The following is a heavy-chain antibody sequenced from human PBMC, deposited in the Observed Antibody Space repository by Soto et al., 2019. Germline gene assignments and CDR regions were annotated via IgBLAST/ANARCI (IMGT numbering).Heavy chain of an antibody. CDR2: ISSNGGST. Sequence: PGGSLRLSCSASGFTFSSYAMHWVRQAPGKGLEYVSAISSNGGSTYYADSVKGRFTISRDNSKNTLYLQMSSLRAEDTAVYYCVKPLLRCIAAAGTNWFDPWGQGTLVTVSS. D-gene: IGHD6-13*01. CDR1: GFTFSSYA. V-gene: IGHV3-64D*06. J-gene: IGHJ5*02. CDR3: VKPLLRCIAAAGTNWFDP.